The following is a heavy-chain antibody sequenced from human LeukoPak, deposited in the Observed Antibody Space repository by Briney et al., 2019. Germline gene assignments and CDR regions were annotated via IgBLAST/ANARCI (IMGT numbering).Heavy chain of an antibody. V-gene: IGHV3-74*01. J-gene: IGHJ4*02. CDR2: IDRDGGSA. Sequence: PGGSLRLSCAASGFTFDVYAMRWVRQAPGKELVYVSGIDRDGGSARYAESVKGRFTISRDNAKNTLYLQMNSLRAEDTAVYYCARDEVAASFDNWGQGTLVTVSS. CDR1: GFTFDVYA. CDR3: ARDEVAASFDN. D-gene: IGHD5-12*01.